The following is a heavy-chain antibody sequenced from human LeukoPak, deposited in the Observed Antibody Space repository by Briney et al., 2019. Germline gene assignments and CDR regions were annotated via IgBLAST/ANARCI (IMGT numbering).Heavy chain of an antibody. CDR3: AKNLTRKAFDV. CDR2: IYHSGST. J-gene: IGHJ3*01. CDR1: GHSISSHNY. V-gene: IGHV4-38-2*01. D-gene: IGHD1-14*01. Sequence: PSETLSLTCSVSGHSISSHNYWAWIRQPPGKGLEWIGTIYHSGSTYYNPSLKSRVTLSVDTSKNEFSLNLKSVTAADTAMYYCAKNLTRKAFDVWGHGTMVIVSA.